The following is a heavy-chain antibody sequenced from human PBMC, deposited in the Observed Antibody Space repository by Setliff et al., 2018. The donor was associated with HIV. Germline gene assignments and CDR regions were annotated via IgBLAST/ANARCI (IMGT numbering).Heavy chain of an antibody. CDR2: NHYSGAT. CDR1: GXXINGXX. CDR3: ARHSXNVGVRGDAFDI. V-gene: IGHV4-59*08. Sequence: SEXLSLXXTXXGXXINGXXXVXXXXPPGNGLEWIGYNHYSGATNYXXSLXXRVTISLXXSRTQFSLRLSSVTAADTAVYYXARHSXNVGVRGDAFDIWGQGTVVTVSS. J-gene: IGHJ3*02. D-gene: IGHD1-26*01.